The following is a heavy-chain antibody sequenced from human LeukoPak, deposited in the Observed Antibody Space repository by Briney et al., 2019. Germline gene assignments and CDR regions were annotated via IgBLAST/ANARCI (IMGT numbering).Heavy chain of an antibody. CDR3: ARVGTYTSSRYRFKYFDY. CDR1: GGSFSDYY. V-gene: IGHV4-34*01. J-gene: IGHJ4*02. Sequence: PSETLSLTCGVRGGSFSDYYWSWIRQSPGVGLEWIGEINHSGSTNYNPSLKSRVTISVDTPKNQFSLKLSSLTAADTAVYYCARVGTYTSSRYRFKYFDYWGQGTLVTVSS. D-gene: IGHD6-13*01. CDR2: INHSGST.